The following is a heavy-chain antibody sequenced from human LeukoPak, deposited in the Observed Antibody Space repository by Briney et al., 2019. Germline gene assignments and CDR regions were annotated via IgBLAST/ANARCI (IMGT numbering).Heavy chain of an antibody. CDR2: ISGSGGST. CDR3: AKDYGDYYYYYYYMDV. CDR1: GFTFSSYA. D-gene: IGHD4-17*01. J-gene: IGHJ6*03. Sequence: GGSLRLSCAASGFTFSSYAMSWVRQAPEKGLEWVSAISGSGGSTYYADSVKGRFTIYRDNSKNTLYLQMNSLRAEDTAVYYCAKDYGDYYYYYYYMDVWGKGTTVTVSS. V-gene: IGHV3-23*01.